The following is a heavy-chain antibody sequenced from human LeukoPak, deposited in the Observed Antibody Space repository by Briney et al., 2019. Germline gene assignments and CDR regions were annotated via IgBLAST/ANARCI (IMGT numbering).Heavy chain of an antibody. J-gene: IGHJ4*02. CDR1: GYTFTRYY. V-gene: IGHV1-2*02. D-gene: IGHD5-24*01. CDR3: AREEMATMFDY. Sequence: GASVKVSCKASGYTFTRYYMHWVRQAPGQGLEGMGWINPNSGGTNYAQKFQGRVTMTRDTSISTAYMELSRLRSDDTAVYYCAREEMATMFDYWGQGTLVTVSS. CDR2: INPNSGGT.